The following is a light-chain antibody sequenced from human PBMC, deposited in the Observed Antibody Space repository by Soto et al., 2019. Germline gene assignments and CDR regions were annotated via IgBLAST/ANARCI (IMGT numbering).Light chain of an antibody. CDR1: QSVSRY. Sequence: EIVLTQSPATLCLYPGERATLSCRASQSVSRYLAWYQQKPGQAPRLLIYDASNRATGIPARFSGSGSGTAFTLTISSLEPEDFAVYYCEPRSDWPLTFGGGTKVEIK. V-gene: IGKV3-11*01. J-gene: IGKJ4*01. CDR2: DAS. CDR3: EPRSDWPLT.